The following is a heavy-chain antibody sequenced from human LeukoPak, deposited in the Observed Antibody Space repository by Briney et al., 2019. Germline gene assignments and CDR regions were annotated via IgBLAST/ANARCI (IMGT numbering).Heavy chain of an antibody. Sequence: SETLSLTCTVSGGSISSGGYYWSWIRQHPGKGLEWIGYIYYSGSTYHNPSLKSRVTISVDTSKNQFSLKLSSVTAADTAVYYCARDRVVRGVIQNWFDPWGQGTLVTVSS. CDR3: ARDRVVRGVIQNWFDP. V-gene: IGHV4-31*03. CDR2: IYYSGST. CDR1: GGSISSGGYY. D-gene: IGHD3-10*01. J-gene: IGHJ5*02.